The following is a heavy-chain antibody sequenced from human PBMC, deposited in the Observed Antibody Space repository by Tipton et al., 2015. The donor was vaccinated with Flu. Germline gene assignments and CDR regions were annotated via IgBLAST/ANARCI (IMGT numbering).Heavy chain of an antibody. D-gene: IGHD4-11*01. CDR2: IHRDGNI. CDR1: GSSFGSGYY. J-gene: IGHJ5*01. Sequence: TLSLTCSVSGSSFGSGYYWAWVRQPPGKGLEWIGNIHRDGNIYYNPSLKSRVTISIDRSKNQFSLKVKSVTAADTAVYYCARRDSSNYVSGPKNWFDSWGQGTQVTVSS. CDR3: ARRDSSNYVSGPKNWFDS. V-gene: IGHV4-38-2*01.